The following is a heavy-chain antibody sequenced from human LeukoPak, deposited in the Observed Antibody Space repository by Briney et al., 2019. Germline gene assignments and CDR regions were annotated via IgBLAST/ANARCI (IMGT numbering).Heavy chain of an antibody. CDR1: GFTFSSYS. D-gene: IGHD3-10*01. Sequence: PGGSLRLSCAASGFTFSSYSMNWVRQAPGKGLEWVSSISSSSSYIYYADSVKGRFTISRDNAKNSLYLQMNSLRAEDTAVYYCARDPALKGYYGSGVEGPLWGQGTLVTVSS. J-gene: IGHJ4*02. CDR2: ISSSSSYI. V-gene: IGHV3-21*01. CDR3: ARDPALKGYYGSGVEGPL.